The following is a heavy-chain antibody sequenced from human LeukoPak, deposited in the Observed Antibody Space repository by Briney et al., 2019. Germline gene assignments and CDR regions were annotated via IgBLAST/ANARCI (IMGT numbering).Heavy chain of an antibody. Sequence: PGSSLRLSCAASGFIFSNYGMHWVRQAPAKGPEWVAVISHDGSTAFYADSVKGRFTISRDNSKNTLDLQMFGLRGDDTAVYYCAKEPTSYTSGWYFHHWGQGTLVTVSS. J-gene: IGHJ1*01. D-gene: IGHD6-25*01. CDR3: AKEPTSYTSGWYFHH. V-gene: IGHV3-30*18. CDR2: ISHDGSTA. CDR1: GFIFSNYG.